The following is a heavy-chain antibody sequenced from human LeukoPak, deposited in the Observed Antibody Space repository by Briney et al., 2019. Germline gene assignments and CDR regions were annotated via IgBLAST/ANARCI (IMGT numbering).Heavy chain of an antibody. CDR2: INPSGGST. D-gene: IGHD3-22*01. CDR3: ARASDYYDSSGYYGELDY. J-gene: IGHJ4*02. V-gene: IGHV1-46*01. CDR1: GYTFTSYY. Sequence: GASVKVSCKASGYTFTSYYMHWVRQAPGQGLGWMGIINPSGGSTSYAQKFQGRVTMTRDTSTSTVYMELSSLRSEDTAVYYCARASDYYDSSGYYGELDYWGQGTLVTVSS.